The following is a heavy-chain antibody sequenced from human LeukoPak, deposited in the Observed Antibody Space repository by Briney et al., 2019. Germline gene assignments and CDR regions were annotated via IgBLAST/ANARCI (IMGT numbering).Heavy chain of an antibody. V-gene: IGHV4-61*02. D-gene: IGHD2-2*02. CDR2: IYTSGST. CDR3: ARHYCSSTSCYTNYYYYMDV. Sequence: SETLSLTCTVSGGSISSGSYYWSWLRQPAGKGLEWIGRIYTSGSTNYNPSLKSRVTISVDTSKNQFSLKLSSVTAADTAVYYCARHYCSSTSCYTNYYYYMDVWGKGTTVTVSS. CDR1: GGSISSGSYY. J-gene: IGHJ6*03.